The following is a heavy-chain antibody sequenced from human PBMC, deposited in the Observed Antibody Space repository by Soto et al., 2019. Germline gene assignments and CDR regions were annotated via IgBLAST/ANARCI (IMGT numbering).Heavy chain of an antibody. CDR1: GGSISSSYYY. D-gene: IGHD1-20*01. J-gene: IGHJ3*02. V-gene: IGHV4-39*01. Sequence: SETLSLTCTVSGGSISSSYYYWGWIRQPPGTGREWSGGIYYSRSTYYNPSLKSRVTISVDTSKNQFYLNLSCVTAADTAGYYCARHRGGYKRSLAAFDTGGQGTMVTVSS. CDR3: ARHRGGYKRSLAAFDT. CDR2: IYYSRST.